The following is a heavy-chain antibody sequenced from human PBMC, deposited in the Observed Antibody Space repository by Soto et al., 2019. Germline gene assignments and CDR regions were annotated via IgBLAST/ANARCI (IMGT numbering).Heavy chain of an antibody. J-gene: IGHJ2*01. D-gene: IGHD4-17*01. V-gene: IGHV3-9*01. CDR2: ISWNSGSS. CDR3: TKDLEDGDRHTYWYFDL. CDR1: GFRFDDYA. Sequence: EVQLVESGGGLVRPGRSLRLSCAASGFRFDDYAMHWVRQPPGKGLEWVSGISWNSGSSDYPDSVKGRFTISRDNAKNSLHLQMNSLRAEDTALYYVTKDLEDGDRHTYWYFDLWGRGTLVTVSS.